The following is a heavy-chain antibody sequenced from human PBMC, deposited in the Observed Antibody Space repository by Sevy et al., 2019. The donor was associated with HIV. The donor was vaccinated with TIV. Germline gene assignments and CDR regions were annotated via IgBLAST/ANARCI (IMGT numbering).Heavy chain of an antibody. D-gene: IGHD3-10*01. CDR2: ISSSSSTI. CDR3: ARDHSLLWFGELLSEGGYFDY. CDR1: GFTFSSYS. J-gene: IGHJ4*02. V-gene: IGHV3-48*02. Sequence: GGSLRLSCAASGFTFSSYSMNWVRQAPGKGLEWVSYISSSSSTIYYADSVKGRFTISRDNAKNSLYLQMNSLRDEDXXXYYCARDHSLLWFGELLSEGGYFDYWGQGTLVTVSS.